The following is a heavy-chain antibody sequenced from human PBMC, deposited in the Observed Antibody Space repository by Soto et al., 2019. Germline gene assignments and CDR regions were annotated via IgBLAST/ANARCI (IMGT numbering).Heavy chain of an antibody. CDR1: GYTFTNDY. D-gene: IGHD3-10*01. J-gene: IGHJ4*02. Sequence: QVQLVQSGAEVKKPGASVKVSCKASGYTFTNDYMRWVRQAPGQGLEWMGIINPSTGTTSYAQKFQGRVTMTRDTSTSTVHMELSSLRSDDTAVYYCARASWDRVRGVKEIDYWGQGTLVTVSS. CDR2: INPSTGTT. CDR3: ARASWDRVRGVKEIDY. V-gene: IGHV1-46*01.